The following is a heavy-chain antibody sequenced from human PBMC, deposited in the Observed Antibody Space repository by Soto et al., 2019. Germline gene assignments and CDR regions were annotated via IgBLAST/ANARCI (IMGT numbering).Heavy chain of an antibody. CDR2: IIPIFGTA. CDR3: ARDERWLQLPSYCGMDV. V-gene: IGHV1-69*13. D-gene: IGHD5-12*01. CDR1: GGTFSSYA. Sequence: SVKVSCKASGGTFSSYAISWVRQAPGQGLEWMGGIIPIFGTANYAQKFQGRVTITADESTSTAYMELSSLRSEDTAVYYCARDERWLQLPSYCGMDVWGQGTTVTVSS. J-gene: IGHJ6*02.